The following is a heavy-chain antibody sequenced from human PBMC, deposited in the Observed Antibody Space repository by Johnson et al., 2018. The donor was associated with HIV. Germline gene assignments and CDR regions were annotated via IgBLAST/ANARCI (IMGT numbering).Heavy chain of an antibody. CDR3: ASLGLDLLVKAPLSVVFDAFDI. Sequence: QVQLVESGGGVVQPGRSLRLSCVASGFSFSSFAMHWVRQAPGKGLQWVAVMSFDETNSYDSDSVDVKGRFTISIDTSKNTLYLQMNSLRAEDTAVYYCASLGLDLLVKAPLSVVFDAFDIWGQGTMVTVSS. V-gene: IGHV3-30-3*01. J-gene: IGHJ3*02. D-gene: IGHD3-16*01. CDR1: GFSFSSFA. CDR2: MSFDETNS.